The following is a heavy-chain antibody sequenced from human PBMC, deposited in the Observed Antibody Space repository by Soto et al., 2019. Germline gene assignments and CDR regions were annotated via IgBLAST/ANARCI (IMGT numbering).Heavy chain of an antibody. J-gene: IGHJ4*02. Sequence: QVQLVESGGGVVQPGRSLRLSCAASGFTFSSYGMHWVRQAPGKGLEWVAVIWYDGSNKYYADSVKGRFTISRDNSKNTLYLQMNSLSAEDTALYYCARESQSSTFDYWGQGTLVTLSS. D-gene: IGHD1-26*01. CDR1: GFTFSSYG. CDR3: ARESQSSTFDY. CDR2: IWYDGSNK. V-gene: IGHV3-33*01.